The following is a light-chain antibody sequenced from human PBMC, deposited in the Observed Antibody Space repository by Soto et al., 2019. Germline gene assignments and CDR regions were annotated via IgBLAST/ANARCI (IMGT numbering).Light chain of an antibody. CDR2: DVS. CDR3: SSYTISAADV. V-gene: IGLV2-14*03. CDR1: SSDIGAYNF. J-gene: IGLJ1*01. Sequence: ALTPPASVSGSPGHSITISCTGTSSDIGAYNFVSWYQQHPGKAPKLMIYDVSNRPSGVSNRFSGSKSGDTASLTISGLQAEDEADYYCSSYTISAADVFGTGTKVTVL.